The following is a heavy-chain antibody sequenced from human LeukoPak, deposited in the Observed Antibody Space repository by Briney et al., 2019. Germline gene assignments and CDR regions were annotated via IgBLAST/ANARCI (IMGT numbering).Heavy chain of an antibody. D-gene: IGHD2-2*01. CDR2: IYSSGST. Sequence: SDTLSLTCTVSGGSISSYYWSWIRQPPGKGLEWIGYIYSSGSTNYNPSLKSRVTISVDTSKEQFSLKLSSVTAADTALYYCARTYSTSSNFDYWGQGTLVTVSS. V-gene: IGHV4-4*09. J-gene: IGHJ4*02. CDR1: GGSISSYY. CDR3: ARTYSTSSNFDY.